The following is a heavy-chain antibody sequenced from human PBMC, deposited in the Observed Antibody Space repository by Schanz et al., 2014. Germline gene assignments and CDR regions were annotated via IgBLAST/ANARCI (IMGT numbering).Heavy chain of an antibody. D-gene: IGHD2-8*01. V-gene: IGHV3-9*01. CDR2: ISWNSYSL. CDR1: GFIFEDYA. Sequence: EVQLVESGGGLVQPCRSLRLSCAASGFIFEDYAMYWVRQAPGKGLEWVSGISWNSYSLLYADSVQGRFTISRDNAKNSLYLQMNSLRHDDTAFYYCARAPGANASPYYFDYWGQGSLVTDSS. J-gene: IGHJ4*02. CDR3: ARAPGANASPYYFDY.